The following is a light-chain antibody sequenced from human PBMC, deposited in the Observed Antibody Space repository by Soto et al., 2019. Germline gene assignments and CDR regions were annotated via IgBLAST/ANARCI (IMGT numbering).Light chain of an antibody. J-gene: IGKJ4*01. V-gene: IGKV1-27*01. CDR1: QDISNY. CDR2: AAS. CDR3: QKYNSAPHT. Sequence: DIQMTQSPSSLSASVGDRVTITCRTSQDISNYLAWYQQKPGKVPTLLIYAASTLQSGVPSRFSGGGSGTDFSLTISSLQPEDVATYYCQKYNSAPHTFGGGTKVEIQ.